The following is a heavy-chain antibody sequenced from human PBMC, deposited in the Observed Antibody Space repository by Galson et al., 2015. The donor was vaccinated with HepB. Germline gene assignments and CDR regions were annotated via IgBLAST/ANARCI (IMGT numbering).Heavy chain of an antibody. V-gene: IGHV3-30*18. D-gene: IGHD3-16*01. CDR3: AKLMSDSPQFLWVFDS. J-gene: IGHJ4*02. CDR1: GFTFSSYG. Sequence: SLRLSCAASGFTFSSYGMHWVRQAPGKGLEWVATISFDGSNEYYADSVQGRFTISRDNSKNTVYLQVNSLRPEDTAVYYCAKLMSDSPQFLWVFDSWGQGTLVTVSS. CDR2: ISFDGSNE.